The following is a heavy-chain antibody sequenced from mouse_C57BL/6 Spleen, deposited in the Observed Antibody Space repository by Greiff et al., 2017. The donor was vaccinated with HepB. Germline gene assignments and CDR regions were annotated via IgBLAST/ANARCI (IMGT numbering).Heavy chain of an antibody. V-gene: IGHV1-18*01. D-gene: IGHD1-1*01. CDR3: ARSTRYGSSYGFAY. CDR1: GYTFTDYN. Sequence: EVQLQQSGPELVKPGASVKIPCKASGYTFTDYNMDWVKQSHGKSLEWIGDINPNNGGTIYNQKFKGKATLTVDKSSSTAYMELRSLTSEDTAVYYCARSTRYGSSYGFAYWGQGTLVTVSA. CDR2: INPNNGGT. J-gene: IGHJ3*01.